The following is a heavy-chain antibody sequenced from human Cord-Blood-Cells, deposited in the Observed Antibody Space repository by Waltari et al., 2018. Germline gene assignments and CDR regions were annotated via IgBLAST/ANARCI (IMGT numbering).Heavy chain of an antibody. Sequence: QVQPVQSGAEVKKPGSSVKVSCKASGGTFSSYAISGVRHAPGQGLEWMGGIIPIFGTANYAQKFQGRVTITADESTSTAYMELSSLRSGDTAVYYCARGKNWGRYNWFDPWGQGTLVTVSS. J-gene: IGHJ5*02. D-gene: IGHD7-27*01. CDR3: ARGKNWGRYNWFDP. CDR1: GGTFSSYA. CDR2: IIPIFGTA. V-gene: IGHV1-69*01.